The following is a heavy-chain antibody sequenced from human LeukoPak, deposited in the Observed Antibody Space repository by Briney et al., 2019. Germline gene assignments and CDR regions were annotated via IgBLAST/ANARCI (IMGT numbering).Heavy chain of an antibody. J-gene: IGHJ4*02. CDR2: ISSSGSTI. D-gene: IGHD2-15*01. Sequence: GGSLRLSCAASGLTFSSYEMNWVRQAPGKGLEWVSYISSSGSTIYYADSVKGRFTISRDNAKNSLYLQMNSLRAEDTAVYYCARACSGGSCYSRGRSFDYWGQGTLVTVSS. V-gene: IGHV3-48*03. CDR3: ARACSGGSCYSRGRSFDY. CDR1: GLTFSSYE.